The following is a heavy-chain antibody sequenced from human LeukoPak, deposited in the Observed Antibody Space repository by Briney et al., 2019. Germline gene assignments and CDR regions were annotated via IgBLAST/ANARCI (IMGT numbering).Heavy chain of an antibody. CDR1: GFTFSSYA. CDR3: ARGGKGIWSGFPAYYYYYMDV. CDR2: ISSSSSYI. J-gene: IGHJ6*03. V-gene: IGHV3-21*01. Sequence: PGGSLRLSCAASGFTFSSYAMNWVRQAPGKGLEWVSSISSSSSYIYYADSVKGRFTISRDNAKNSLYLQMNSLRAEDTAVYYCARGGKGIWSGFPAYYYYYMDVWGKGTTVTVSS. D-gene: IGHD3-3*01.